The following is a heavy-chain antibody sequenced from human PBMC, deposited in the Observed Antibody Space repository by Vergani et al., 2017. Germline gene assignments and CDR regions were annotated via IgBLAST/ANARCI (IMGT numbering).Heavy chain of an antibody. J-gene: IGHJ2*01. CDR1: GFTFDDYA. CDR2: ISWNSGSI. Sequence: EVQLVESGGGLVQPGRSLRLSCAASGFTFDDYAMHWVRQAPGKGLEWVSGISWNSGSIGYADSVKGRFTISRDNAKNSLYLQMNSLRAEDTALYYCAKDNMVRGSVDPWXFDLWGRGTLVTVSS. D-gene: IGHD3-10*01. V-gene: IGHV3-9*01. CDR3: AKDNMVRGSVDPWXFDL.